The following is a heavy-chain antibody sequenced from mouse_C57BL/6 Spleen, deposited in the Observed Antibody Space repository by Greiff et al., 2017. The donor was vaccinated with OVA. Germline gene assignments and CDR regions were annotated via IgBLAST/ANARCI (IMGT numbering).Heavy chain of an antibody. CDR2: IDPSDSET. D-gene: IGHD2-10*01. CDR1: GYTFTSYW. V-gene: IGHV1-52*01. Sequence: QVQLQQPGAELVRPGSSVKLSCKASGYTFTSYWMHWVKQRPIQGLEWIGNIDPSDSETHYNQKFKDKATLTVDKSSSTAYMQLSSLTSEDSAVYYCAMWTYSAFYYAMDYWGQGTSVTVSS. CDR3: AMWTYSAFYYAMDY. J-gene: IGHJ4*01.